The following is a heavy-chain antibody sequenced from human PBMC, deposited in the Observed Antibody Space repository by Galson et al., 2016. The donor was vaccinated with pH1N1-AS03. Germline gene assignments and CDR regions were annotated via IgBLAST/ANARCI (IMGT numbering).Heavy chain of an antibody. CDR3: ARGARDSSGYYLRGFHY. J-gene: IGHJ4*02. V-gene: IGHV4-34*01. D-gene: IGHD3-22*01. CDR2: FNHRGST. Sequence: LSLTCAVYGGSFTGYCWSWIRQTPGKGLEWIGEFNHRGSTDYNPSLKSRVTISVDTSKKQFSLKLSSVTAADTAMYYCARGARDSSGYYLRGFHYWGQGTLVTVSS. CDR1: GGSFTGYC.